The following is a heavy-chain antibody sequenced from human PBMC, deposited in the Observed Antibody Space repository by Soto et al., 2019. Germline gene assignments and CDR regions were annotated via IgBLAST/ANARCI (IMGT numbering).Heavy chain of an antibody. CDR1: GYSFTSYG. D-gene: IGHD2-21*01. CDR2: ISAHNGNT. J-gene: IGHJ3*02. CDR3: ARGAYSDI. V-gene: IGHV1-18*01. Sequence: QVRLVQSGAEVKKPGASVKVSCKASGYSFTSYGFTWVRQAPGQGLEWMGWISAHNGNTDYPQNLQGRVSITTDTSTSTVYMELRSLTSDDTAVYYCARGAYSDIWGQGTMVTVSS.